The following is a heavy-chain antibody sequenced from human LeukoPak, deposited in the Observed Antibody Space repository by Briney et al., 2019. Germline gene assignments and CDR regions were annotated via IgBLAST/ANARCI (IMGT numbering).Heavy chain of an antibody. CDR3: VRDPSYGSSWYYYMDV. CDR1: EFTFVRYA. CDR2: ISSSSFKI. Sequence: GGSLRLSCAASEFTFVRYAMNWVRQAPGKGLEWVSYISSSSFKIGYADSVKGRFTISRDNSKNSLYLQLDSLRVEDTAVYYCVRDPSYGSSWYYYMDVWGKGTTVTVSS. V-gene: IGHV3-48*04. D-gene: IGHD6-13*01. J-gene: IGHJ6*03.